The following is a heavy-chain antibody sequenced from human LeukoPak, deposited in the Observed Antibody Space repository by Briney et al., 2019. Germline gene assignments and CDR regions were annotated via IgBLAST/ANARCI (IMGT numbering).Heavy chain of an antibody. D-gene: IGHD1-26*01. Sequence: GGSLRLSCAASGFTFSNYYMPWIRQAPGKGLEWVSYISASGDTIYYGDSVRGRFTISRDNAKNSLYLDMNTLKAEDTAVYYCARDPSWEILSYFDYWGQGTLVTVSS. J-gene: IGHJ4*02. V-gene: IGHV3-11*04. CDR3: ARDPSWEILSYFDY. CDR1: GFTFSNYY. CDR2: ISASGDTI.